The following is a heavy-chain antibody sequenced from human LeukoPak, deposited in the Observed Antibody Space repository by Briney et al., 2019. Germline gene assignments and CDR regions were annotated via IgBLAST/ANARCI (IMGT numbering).Heavy chain of an antibody. Sequence: ASVRVSCKASGYTFTSYGISWVRQAPGQGLEWMGWISAYSGNTNYAQKLQGRVTMTTDTSTSTAYMELRSLRSDDTAVYYCAREGSGWYGHYFDYWGQGTLVTVSS. D-gene: IGHD6-19*01. V-gene: IGHV1-18*01. CDR2: ISAYSGNT. CDR1: GYTFTSYG. J-gene: IGHJ4*02. CDR3: AREGSGWYGHYFDY.